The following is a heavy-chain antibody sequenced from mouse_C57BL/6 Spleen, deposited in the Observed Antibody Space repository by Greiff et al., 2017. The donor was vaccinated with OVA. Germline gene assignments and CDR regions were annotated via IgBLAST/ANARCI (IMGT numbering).Heavy chain of an antibody. Sequence: QVQLQQSGPELVKPGASVKISCKASGYAFSSSWMNWVKQRPGKGLEWIGRIYPGDGDTNYNGKFKGKATLTADKSSSTAYMQLSSLTSEDSAVYVCARRDYGSSPYYAMDYWGQGTSVTVSS. CDR1: GYAFSSSW. V-gene: IGHV1-82*01. CDR2: IYPGDGDT. J-gene: IGHJ4*01. D-gene: IGHD1-1*01. CDR3: ARRDYGSSPYYAMDY.